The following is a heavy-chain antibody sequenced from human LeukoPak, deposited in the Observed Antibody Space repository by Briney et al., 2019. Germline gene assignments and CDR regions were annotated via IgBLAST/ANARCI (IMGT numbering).Heavy chain of an antibody. CDR3: ARAGNYYDSISFDP. J-gene: IGHJ5*02. D-gene: IGHD3-22*01. CDR2: INAGNGNT. V-gene: IGHV1-3*01. CDR1: GYTFTSYA. Sequence: GASVKVSCKASGYTFTSYAMHWVRQAPGQRLEWMGWINAGNGNTKYSQKFRGRVTITRDTSASTAYMELSSLRSEDTAVYYCARAGNYYDSISFDPWGQGTLVTVSS.